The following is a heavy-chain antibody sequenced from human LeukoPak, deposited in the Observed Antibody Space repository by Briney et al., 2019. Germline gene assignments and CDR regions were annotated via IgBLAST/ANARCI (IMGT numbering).Heavy chain of an antibody. V-gene: IGHV3-20*04. CDR1: GFTFDNYD. Sequence: PGGSLRLSCAASGFTFDNYDMSWVRQVPGKGLEWVSGISWNGAGTGYADSVEGRFTVSRDNAKNSLYPQMNSLRAEDTALYYCARRRYGDSWGQGTLVTVSS. D-gene: IGHD4-17*01. J-gene: IGHJ4*02. CDR2: ISWNGAGT. CDR3: ARRRYGDS.